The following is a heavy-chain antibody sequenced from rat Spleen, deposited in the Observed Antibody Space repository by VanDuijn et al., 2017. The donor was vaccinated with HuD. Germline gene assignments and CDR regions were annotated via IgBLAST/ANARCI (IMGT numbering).Heavy chain of an antibody. Sequence: EVQLVESGGGLVQPGRSLKLSCVASGFTFDEYWMTWIRQAPGRGLEWVASITNTGGSIYHADSVKGRFTMSRDNAKSTLYRQMDSLRFEDTATYFCVRQDTSGYSNWFTYWGQGTLVTVSS. CDR2: ITNTGGSI. CDR3: VRQDTSGYSNWFTY. J-gene: IGHJ3*01. D-gene: IGHD4-3*01. CDR1: GFTFDEYW. V-gene: IGHV5-31*01.